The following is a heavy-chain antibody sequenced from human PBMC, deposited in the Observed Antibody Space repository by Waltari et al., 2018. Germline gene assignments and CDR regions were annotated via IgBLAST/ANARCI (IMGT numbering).Heavy chain of an antibody. D-gene: IGHD3-10*01. CDR3: ARASYGSGSSWFDP. J-gene: IGHJ5*02. Sequence: QVQLQESGPGLVKPSETLSLICSVSGGSISTHFWGWIRRPPGKTLEWIGNIYSSGSTNYNPSLTSRVTISLDMSKNQFSLKLRSVSAADTAVYYCARASYGSGSSWFDPWGQGNLVTVSS. V-gene: IGHV4-59*11. CDR1: GGSISTHF. CDR2: IYSSGST.